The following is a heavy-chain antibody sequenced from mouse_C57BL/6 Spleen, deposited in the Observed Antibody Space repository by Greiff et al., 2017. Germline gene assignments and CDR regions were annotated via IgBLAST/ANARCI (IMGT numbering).Heavy chain of an antibody. Sequence: VQLQQPGAELVRPGSSVTLSCKASGYTFTSYWMHWVKQRPIQVLEWIGNIDPSDSETHYNQKFKDKATLTVDKSSSTAYMQLSSLTSEDSAVYYCARFYDGYPWYFDVWGTGTTVTVAS. D-gene: IGHD2-3*01. J-gene: IGHJ1*03. CDR2: IDPSDSET. CDR3: ARFYDGYPWYFDV. V-gene: IGHV1-52*01. CDR1: GYTFTSYW.